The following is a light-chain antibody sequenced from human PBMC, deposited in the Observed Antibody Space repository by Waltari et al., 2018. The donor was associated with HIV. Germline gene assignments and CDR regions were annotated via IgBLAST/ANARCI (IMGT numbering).Light chain of an antibody. Sequence: QSVLTQPPSASGTPGQRVTISCSGASSDIGSNYVYWYQQLPGTAPKLLIYRNNQRPSGVPERFSGSKSGTSASLAISGLRSEDEADYYCAAWDVSLRGAYVFGTGTKVAVL. CDR2: RNN. J-gene: IGLJ1*01. CDR1: SSDIGSNY. CDR3: AAWDVSLRGAYV. V-gene: IGLV1-47*01.